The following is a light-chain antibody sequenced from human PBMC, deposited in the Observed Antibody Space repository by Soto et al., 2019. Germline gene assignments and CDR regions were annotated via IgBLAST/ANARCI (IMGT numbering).Light chain of an antibody. V-gene: IGLV1-47*01. Sequence: QSVLTQPPSASGTPGQRVTISCSGSSSNIGSNYVYWYQQLPGTAPKLLIYRNNQRPSGVPDRFSGSKSGTSASLVISGLRSEDEADYYCAAWDDSLSGYVFELGPSSPS. CDR1: SSNIGSNY. J-gene: IGLJ1*01. CDR3: AAWDDSLSGYV. CDR2: RNN.